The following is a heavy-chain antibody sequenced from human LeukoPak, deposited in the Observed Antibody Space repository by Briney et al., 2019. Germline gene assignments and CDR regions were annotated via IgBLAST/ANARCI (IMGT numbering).Heavy chain of an antibody. Sequence: SSETLSLTCAVYGVSFSGYYWSWIRQPPGKGLEWIGEINHSGSTNYNPSLKSRVTISVDTSKNQFSLKLSSVTAADTAVYYCARMTRYYGSGSYYKANDYWGQGTLVTVSS. D-gene: IGHD3-10*01. CDR2: INHSGST. CDR1: GVSFSGYY. J-gene: IGHJ4*02. CDR3: ARMTRYYGSGSYYKANDY. V-gene: IGHV4-34*01.